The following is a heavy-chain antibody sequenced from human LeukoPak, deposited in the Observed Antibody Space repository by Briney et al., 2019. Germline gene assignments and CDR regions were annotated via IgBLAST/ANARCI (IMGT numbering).Heavy chain of an antibody. CDR1: GYSISSAYY. CDR2: IYHSGST. J-gene: IGHJ5*02. Sequence: PSETLSLTCTVSGYSISSAYYWGWIRQPPGKGLEWIGSIYHSGSTYYNPSLKSRVTISVDTSKNQFSLKLNSVTAADTAVYYCARAGGDHPFDPWGQGALVTVSS. CDR3: ARAGGDHPFDP. V-gene: IGHV4-38-2*02. D-gene: IGHD4-17*01.